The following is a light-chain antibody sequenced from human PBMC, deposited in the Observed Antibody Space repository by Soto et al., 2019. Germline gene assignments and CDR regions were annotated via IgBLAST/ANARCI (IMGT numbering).Light chain of an antibody. CDR1: SSDVGSYKL. Sequence: QAVVTQPASVSGSPGQSITISCTGTSSDVGSYKLVSWYQQHPGKAPKLMISEVSKRPSGISDRFSGSKSGSTASLTISGLQAEDEDDYYCCSYAGTRTHTVFGGGTQLTVL. J-gene: IGLJ7*01. CDR2: EVS. V-gene: IGLV2-23*02. CDR3: CSYAGTRTHTV.